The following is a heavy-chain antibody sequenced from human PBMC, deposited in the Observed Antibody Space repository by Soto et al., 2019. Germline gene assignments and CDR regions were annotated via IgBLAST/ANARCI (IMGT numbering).Heavy chain of an antibody. Sequence: ASVKVSCKASGYTFTSYAMHWVRQAPGQRLEWMGWINAGNGNTKYSQKFQGRVTITRDTSASTAYMELSSLRSEDTAVYYCARVDAVGIPYYFDYWGQGTLVTVSS. J-gene: IGHJ4*02. CDR1: GYTFTSYA. D-gene: IGHD2-21*01. V-gene: IGHV1-3*01. CDR3: ARVDAVGIPYYFDY. CDR2: INAGNGNT.